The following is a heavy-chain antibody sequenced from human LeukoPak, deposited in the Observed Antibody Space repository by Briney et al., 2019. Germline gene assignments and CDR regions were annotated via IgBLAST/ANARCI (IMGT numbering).Heavy chain of an antibody. D-gene: IGHD2-15*01. Sequence: GGSLRLSCAASGFTFSSYWMSWVRQAPGKGLEWVANMKQDGSEKYYVDSVKGRFTISRDNAKNSLYLQMNSLRAEDTAVYYCASTIVVVVAASYYFDYWGQGTLVTVSS. CDR1: GFTFSSYW. V-gene: IGHV3-7*01. CDR2: MKQDGSEK. CDR3: ASTIVVVVAASYYFDY. J-gene: IGHJ4*02.